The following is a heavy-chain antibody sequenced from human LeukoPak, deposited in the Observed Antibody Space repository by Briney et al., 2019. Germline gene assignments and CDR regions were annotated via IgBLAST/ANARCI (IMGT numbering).Heavy chain of an antibody. V-gene: IGHV3-7*01. Sequence: RGSLRLSRAASGFIFSSYWMSWVRQAPGKGLEWVANIKQDGSNKYYADSVKGRFTISRDNAKNSLYLQMNSLRAEDTAVYYCARSPLYYDSSGPNWFDPWGQGTLVTVSS. J-gene: IGHJ5*02. CDR2: IKQDGSNK. CDR1: GFIFSSYW. CDR3: ARSPLYYDSSGPNWFDP. D-gene: IGHD3-22*01.